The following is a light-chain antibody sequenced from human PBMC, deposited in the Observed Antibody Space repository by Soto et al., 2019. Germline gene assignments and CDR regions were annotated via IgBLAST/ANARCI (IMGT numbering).Light chain of an antibody. Sequence: DIQMTQSPSSLSASVGDTVIITCRASQTISVYLNWYQQIAGKAPKLLIYTASSLESGVPSRFSGSGSGTEFTLTINSLQPDDFATYYCQQYNTYSGTFGPGTKVDIK. CDR3: QQYNTYSGT. CDR1: QTISVY. J-gene: IGKJ1*01. V-gene: IGKV1-5*01. CDR2: TAS.